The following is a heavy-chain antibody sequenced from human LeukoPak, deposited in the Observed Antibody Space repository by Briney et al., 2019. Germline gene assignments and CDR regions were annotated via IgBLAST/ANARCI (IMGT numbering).Heavy chain of an antibody. J-gene: IGHJ4*02. CDR2: IKQDGSEK. Sequence: PGGSLRLSCAASGFTFSNAWMSWVRQAPGKGLEWVANIKQDGSEKYYVDSVKGRFTISRDNAKNSLYLQMNSLRAEDTAVYYCARGVGYCSSTSCYGEIDYWGQGTLVTVSS. D-gene: IGHD2-2*01. CDR3: ARGVGYCSSTSCYGEIDY. V-gene: IGHV3-7*03. CDR1: GFTFSNAW.